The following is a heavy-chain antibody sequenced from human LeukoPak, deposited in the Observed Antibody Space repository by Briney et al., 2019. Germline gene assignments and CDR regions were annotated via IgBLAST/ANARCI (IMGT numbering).Heavy chain of an antibody. J-gene: IGHJ4*02. CDR3: AKSFPGYDFWSGPYYFDY. V-gene: IGHV3-23*01. Sequence: PGRSLRLSCAASGFTFSSYAMSWVRQAPGKGLEWVSAISGSGGSTYYADSVKGRFTISRDNSKNTLYLQMNSLRAEDTAVYYCAKSFPGYDFWSGPYYFDYWGQGTLVTVSS. CDR1: GFTFSSYA. D-gene: IGHD3-3*01. CDR2: ISGSGGST.